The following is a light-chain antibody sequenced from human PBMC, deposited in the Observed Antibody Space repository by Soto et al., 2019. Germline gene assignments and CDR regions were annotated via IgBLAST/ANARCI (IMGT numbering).Light chain of an antibody. J-gene: IGLJ2*01. CDR1: SSDVGSYNL. CDR2: EVS. Sequence: QSALTQPASVSGSPGQSITISCTGTSSDVGSYNLVSWYQQHPGKAPKLMIYEVSKRPSGVSNRFSGSKSGNTDSLTISGLQAEDEADYYCCSYEGSTDVVVGGGTKLTVL. V-gene: IGLV2-23*02. CDR3: CSYEGSTDVV.